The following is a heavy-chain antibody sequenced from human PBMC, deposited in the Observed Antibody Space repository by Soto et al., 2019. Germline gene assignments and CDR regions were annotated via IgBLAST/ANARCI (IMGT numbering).Heavy chain of an antibody. J-gene: IGHJ4*02. Sequence: GSLRLSCAASGFTFRSYAMSWVRQAPGKGPEWVSAISGSGGSTYYADSVKGRFTISRDNSKNTLYLQMNSLRAEDTAVYYCAKDRFYGDYLVSFYFDYWGQGTLVTVSS. D-gene: IGHD4-17*01. CDR2: ISGSGGST. CDR1: GFTFRSYA. V-gene: IGHV3-23*01. CDR3: AKDRFYGDYLVSFYFDY.